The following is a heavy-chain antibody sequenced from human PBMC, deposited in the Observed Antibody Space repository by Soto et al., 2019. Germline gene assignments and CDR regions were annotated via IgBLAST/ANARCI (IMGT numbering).Heavy chain of an antibody. Sequence: QVQLVQSGAEVKKPGASVKVSCKASGYTFTSYGISWVRQAPGQVLEWMGWISAHNGNTKYEQKLQGRVTMTTDTSTSTAYLELRSLRADDTAVYYCARDLGGFPDYWGQGTLVTVSS. J-gene: IGHJ4*02. V-gene: IGHV1-18*01. CDR1: GYTFTSYG. D-gene: IGHD5-12*01. CDR3: ARDLGGFPDY. CDR2: ISAHNGNT.